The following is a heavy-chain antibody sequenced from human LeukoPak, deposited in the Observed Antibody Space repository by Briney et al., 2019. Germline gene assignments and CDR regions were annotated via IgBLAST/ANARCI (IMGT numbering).Heavy chain of an antibody. CDR2: ISGSGGST. CDR1: GFTFSSYA. J-gene: IGHJ6*02. D-gene: IGHD2-2*01. CDR3: ARSYCSSTSCYAYYYYGMDV. Sequence: GGSLRLSCAASGFTFSSYAMSWVPQAPGKGLEWVSAISGSGGSTYYADSVKGRFTISRDNSKNTLYLQMNSLRAEDTAVYYCARSYCSSTSCYAYYYYGMDVWGQGTTVTVSS. V-gene: IGHV3-23*01.